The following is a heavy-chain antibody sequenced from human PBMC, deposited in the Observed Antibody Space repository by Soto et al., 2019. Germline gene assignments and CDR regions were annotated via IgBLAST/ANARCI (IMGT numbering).Heavy chain of an antibody. V-gene: IGHV3-30*18. Sequence: GSLRLSCAASGFTFSSYGMHWVRQAPGKGLEWVAVISYDGSNKYYADSVKDRFTISRDNSKNTLYLQMNSLRAEDTAVYYCAKDFGAQSDEGDSSGWYSVRSYYYYGMDVWGQGTTVTVSS. J-gene: IGHJ6*02. CDR1: GFTFSSYG. CDR2: ISYDGSNK. D-gene: IGHD6-19*01. CDR3: AKDFGAQSDEGDSSGWYSVRSYYYYGMDV.